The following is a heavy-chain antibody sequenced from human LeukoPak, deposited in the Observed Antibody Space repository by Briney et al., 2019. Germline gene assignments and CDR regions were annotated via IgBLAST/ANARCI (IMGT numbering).Heavy chain of an antibody. Sequence: SETLSLTCAVYGGSFSGYYWSWIRQPPGKGLEWIGEINHSGSTNYNPSLKSRVTISVDMSKNQFSLKLSSVTAADTALYYCARGICSSPSCQEGYYMDVWGKGTTVTVSS. J-gene: IGHJ6*03. V-gene: IGHV4-34*01. CDR1: GGSFSGYY. CDR2: INHSGST. CDR3: ARGICSSPSCQEGYYMDV. D-gene: IGHD2-2*01.